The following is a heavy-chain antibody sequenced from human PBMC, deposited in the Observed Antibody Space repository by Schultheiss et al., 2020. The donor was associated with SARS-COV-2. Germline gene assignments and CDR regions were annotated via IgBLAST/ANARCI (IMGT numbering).Heavy chain of an antibody. D-gene: IGHD2-15*01. V-gene: IGHV4-4*07. J-gene: IGHJ3*02. CDR3: ARSGCSGGSCYSTYDAVDI. Sequence: SETLSLTCTVSGGSISSYYWSWIRQPAGKGLEWIGRIYTSGSTNYNPSLKSRVTMSVDTSKNQFSLKLSSVTAADTAVYYCARSGCSGGSCYSTYDAVDIWGQGRIVTVSS. CDR1: GGSISSYY. CDR2: IYTSGST.